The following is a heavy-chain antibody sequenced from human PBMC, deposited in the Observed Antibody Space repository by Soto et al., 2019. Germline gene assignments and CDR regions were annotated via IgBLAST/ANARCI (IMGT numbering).Heavy chain of an antibody. CDR3: ARLKDCSSTSCYPGYNWFDP. CDR1: GFSLSNARMG. D-gene: IGHD2-2*01. J-gene: IGHJ5*02. CDR2: IFSNDEK. Sequence: SGHTLVKPTETLTLTCTVSGFSLSNARMGVSWIRQPPGKALEWLAHIFSNDEKSYSTSLKSRLTISKDTSKSQVVLTMTNMDPVDTATYYSARLKDCSSTSCYPGYNWFDPWGQGTLVTVSS. V-gene: IGHV2-26*01.